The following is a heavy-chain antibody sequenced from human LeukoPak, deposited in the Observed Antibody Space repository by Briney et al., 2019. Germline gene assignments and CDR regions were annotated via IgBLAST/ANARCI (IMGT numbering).Heavy chain of an antibody. V-gene: IGHV3-9*01. D-gene: IGHD5-24*01. Sequence: GGSLRLSCAASGFTFDDYAMHWVRQAPGKGLEWVSGISWNSGSIGYADSVKGRFTISRDHAKNALYLQMNNLRAEDTSVYYCARDRRDGYNLLDYWGQGTLVTVSS. CDR1: GFTFDDYA. CDR3: ARDRRDGYNLLDY. CDR2: ISWNSGSI. J-gene: IGHJ4*02.